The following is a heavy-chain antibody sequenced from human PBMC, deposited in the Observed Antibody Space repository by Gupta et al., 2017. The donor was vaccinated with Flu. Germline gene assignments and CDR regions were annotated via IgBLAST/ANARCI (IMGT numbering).Heavy chain of an antibody. CDR2: ISWNSGSI. D-gene: IGHD1-26*01. J-gene: IGHJ4*02. Sequence: EVQLVESGGGLVQPGRSLRLSCAASGFTFDDYAMHWVRQAPGKGLEWVSGISWNSGSIGYADSVKGRFTISRDNAKNSLYLQMNSLRAEDTALYYCAKGRELLSPFDYWGQGTLVTVSS. CDR1: GFTFDDYA. V-gene: IGHV3-9*01. CDR3: AKGRELLSPFDY.